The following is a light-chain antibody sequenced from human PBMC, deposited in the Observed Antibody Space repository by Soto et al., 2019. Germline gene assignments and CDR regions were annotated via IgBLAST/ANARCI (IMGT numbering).Light chain of an antibody. CDR2: GAS. Sequence: EIVMTQSPATLSVSPGERATLSCRASQSVSSNLAWYQHKPGQAXRLLIYGASSRATGIPDRFSGSGSGTDFTLTISRLEPEDFAVYYCQQYGSSPRLTFGGGTKVDIK. J-gene: IGKJ4*01. V-gene: IGKV3-20*01. CDR1: QSVSSN. CDR3: QQYGSSPRLT.